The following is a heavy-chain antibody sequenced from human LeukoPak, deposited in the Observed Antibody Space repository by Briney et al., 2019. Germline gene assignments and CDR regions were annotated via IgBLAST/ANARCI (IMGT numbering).Heavy chain of an antibody. V-gene: IGHV4-31*03. CDR1: GGSISSGGYY. D-gene: IGHD3-16*02. J-gene: IGHJ4*02. Sequence: SETLSLTCTVSGGSISSGGYYWSWLRQHPGKGLEWIGYIYYSGSTYYNPSLKSRVTISVDTSKNQFSLKLSSVTAADTAVYYCARTKAYYDYVWGSYRYGSPFDYWGQGTLVTVSS. CDR3: ARTKAYYDYVWGSYRYGSPFDY. CDR2: IYYSGST.